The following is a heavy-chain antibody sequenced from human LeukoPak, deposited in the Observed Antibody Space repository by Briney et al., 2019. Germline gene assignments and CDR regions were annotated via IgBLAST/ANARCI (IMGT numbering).Heavy chain of an antibody. Sequence: ASVEVSCKASGYTFVDYYLNWVRQVPGQGLQWMGWINPKIGDTKYAEKFHGRVTMTRDTSISTGYLELNSLTFDDTAVYYCARGPGEYEFSYWGQGTLVSVSS. D-gene: IGHD3-3*01. J-gene: IGHJ4*02. CDR2: INPKIGDT. CDR3: ARGPGEYEFSY. CDR1: GYTFVDYY. V-gene: IGHV1-2*02.